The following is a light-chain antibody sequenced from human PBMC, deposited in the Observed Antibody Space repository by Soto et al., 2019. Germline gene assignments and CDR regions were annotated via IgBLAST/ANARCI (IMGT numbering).Light chain of an antibody. CDR1: QGIGYN. Sequence: DIQMTQSPTSLSASVGDRVTITCRASQGIGYNLAWYQQKPGKVPKVLIYTASTRHSGVPSRFSGSGSGTEFTLTISSLQPEDVATYFCQKYDSVPWSFGQGTRVEI. CDR2: TAS. CDR3: QKYDSVPWS. J-gene: IGKJ1*01. V-gene: IGKV1-27*01.